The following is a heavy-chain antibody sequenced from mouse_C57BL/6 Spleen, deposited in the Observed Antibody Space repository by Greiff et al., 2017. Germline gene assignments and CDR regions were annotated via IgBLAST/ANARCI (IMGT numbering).Heavy chain of an antibody. Sequence: VQLQQSGAELVKPGASVKLSCKASGYTFTSYWMHWVKQRPGQGLEWIGMIHPNSGSTNYNEKFKSKATLTVDKSSSTAYMQLSSLTSEDSAVYYCARKLNWDYAWFAYWGQGTLVTVSA. J-gene: IGHJ3*01. CDR3: ARKLNWDYAWFAY. CDR2: IHPNSGST. V-gene: IGHV1-64*01. CDR1: GYTFTSYW. D-gene: IGHD4-1*02.